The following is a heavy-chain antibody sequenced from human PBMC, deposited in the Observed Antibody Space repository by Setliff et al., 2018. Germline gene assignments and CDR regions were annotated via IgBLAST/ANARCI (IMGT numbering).Heavy chain of an antibody. CDR2: ISYDGAT. D-gene: IGHD4-4*01. J-gene: IGHJ4*02. CDR3: AREGRWDYSYPIY. V-gene: IGHV4-39*01. Sequence: SETLSLTCSVSDDSFYSSSYYWAWIRQPPGRGLEWIGSISYDGATNYNSSLKSRVAMSLDVPERQFALKLSSVTAVDAAVYYCAREGRWDYSYPIYWGQGILFTVSS. CDR1: DDSFYSSSYY.